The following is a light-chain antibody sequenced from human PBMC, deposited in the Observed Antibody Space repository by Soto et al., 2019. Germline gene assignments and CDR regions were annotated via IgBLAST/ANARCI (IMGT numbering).Light chain of an antibody. Sequence: DIVMTQSPLSLPVTPGEPASISCRSSQSLLYSNGYNYLDWYVQKPGQSPQLLIYLGSNRASGVPDRFSGSASGTDFTLKISRVEAEDVGVYYCMQALQVPHTFGQGTKLETK. CDR2: LGS. CDR1: QSLLYSNGYNY. V-gene: IGKV2-28*01. CDR3: MQALQVPHT. J-gene: IGKJ2*01.